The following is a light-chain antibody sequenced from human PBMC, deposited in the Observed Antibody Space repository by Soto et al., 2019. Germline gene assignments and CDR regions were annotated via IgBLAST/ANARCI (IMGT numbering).Light chain of an antibody. Sequence: EIVLTQSPATLSLSPGERATLSFRASQSVSSYLAWYQQKPGQAPRLLIYDASNRATGIPARFSGSGSGTDFTLTISRLEPEDFALYYCQHYGSSPITFGQGTRLEIK. CDR3: QHYGSSPIT. CDR1: QSVSSY. V-gene: IGKV3-20*01. J-gene: IGKJ5*01. CDR2: DAS.